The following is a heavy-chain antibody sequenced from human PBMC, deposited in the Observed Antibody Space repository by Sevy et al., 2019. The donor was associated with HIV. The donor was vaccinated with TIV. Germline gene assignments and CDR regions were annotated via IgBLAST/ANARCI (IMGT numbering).Heavy chain of an antibody. J-gene: IGHJ4*02. CDR1: GYTFTGYY. Sequence: ASVKVSCKASGYTFTGYYMHWVRQAPGQGLEWMGWINPNRGGTNYAQKFQGRVTMTRETSISTAYMELSRLRSDDTAVYYCARVPMKLILSRATRSIAVAGPFDYWGQGTLVTVSS. CDR2: INPNRGGT. CDR3: ARVPMKLILSRATRSIAVAGPFDY. D-gene: IGHD6-19*01. V-gene: IGHV1-2*02.